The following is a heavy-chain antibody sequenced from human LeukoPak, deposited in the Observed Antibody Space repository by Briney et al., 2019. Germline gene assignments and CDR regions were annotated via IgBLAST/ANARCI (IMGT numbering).Heavy chain of an antibody. CDR2: INPKSGDT. D-gene: IGHD2-2*01. V-gene: IGHV1-2*02. CDR3: APTSVSYFDY. J-gene: IGHJ4*02. CDR1: GYTFTGYN. Sequence: ASVKVSCKTSGYTFTGYNMHWLRQAPGQGLEWMGWINPKSGDTNYAQKFHGRVTMTRDRSIDTAYMELSRLRSDDTAVYYCAPTSVSYFDYWGQGTLVTVSS.